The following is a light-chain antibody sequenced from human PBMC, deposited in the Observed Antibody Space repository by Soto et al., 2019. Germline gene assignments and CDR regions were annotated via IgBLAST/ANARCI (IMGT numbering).Light chain of an antibody. CDR1: QDVKKW. J-gene: IGKJ5*01. V-gene: IGKV1-12*01. CDR3: QPGNSLPIT. CDR2: EAT. Sequence: DITVTQSPSSVSASVGDRVTITCRASQDVKKWLAWYQQKPGKAPKLLVYEATILQGGVSSRFSGRGFGTDFTLTISNLQPEDFGTYYCQPGNSLPITFAQGTRLEIK.